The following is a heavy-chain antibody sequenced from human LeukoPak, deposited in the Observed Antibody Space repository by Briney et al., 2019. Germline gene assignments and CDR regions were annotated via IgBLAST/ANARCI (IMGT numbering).Heavy chain of an antibody. Sequence: SETLSLTCSVSGQTIRSGYYWGWIRQPPGKALEWIGIKYYSGNSYYNPSLKSRVTISVDTSKNQFSLKLSSVTTADTAVYYCATPTRGFWGQGTLATVSS. CDR3: ATPTRGF. CDR1: GQTIRSGYY. CDR2: KYYSGNS. V-gene: IGHV4-38-2*01. D-gene: IGHD5-12*01. J-gene: IGHJ4*02.